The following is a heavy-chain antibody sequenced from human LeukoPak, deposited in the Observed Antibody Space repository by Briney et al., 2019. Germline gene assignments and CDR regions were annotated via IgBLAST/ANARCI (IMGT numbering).Heavy chain of an antibody. CDR2: IRYDGSNK. Sequence: GSLRLSCAASGFTFSSYGMHWVRQAPGKGLEWVAFIRYDGSNKYYADSVKGRFTISRDNAKNSLYLQMNSLRAEDTAIYYCTRAEMATTYYFDSWGQGTLVTVSS. J-gene: IGHJ4*02. V-gene: IGHV3-30*02. CDR3: TRAEMATTYYFDS. D-gene: IGHD5-24*01. CDR1: GFTFSSYG.